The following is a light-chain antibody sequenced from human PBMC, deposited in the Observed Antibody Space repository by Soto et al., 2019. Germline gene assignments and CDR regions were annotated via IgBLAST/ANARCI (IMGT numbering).Light chain of an antibody. Sequence: EIVLTQSPDTLSLSPGERATLSCRASESVTFGYLAWYQQRPGQSPRLLFSDASSRAPGIPDRFSACGSGTDFTLTINRVEPDDFAVYYCQQYNTSPPYTFGQGTRLEIK. V-gene: IGKV3-20*01. J-gene: IGKJ2*01. CDR1: ESVTFGY. CDR2: DAS. CDR3: QQYNTSPPYT.